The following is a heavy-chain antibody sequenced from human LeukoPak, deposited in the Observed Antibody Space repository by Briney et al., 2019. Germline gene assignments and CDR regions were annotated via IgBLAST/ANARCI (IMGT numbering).Heavy chain of an antibody. Sequence: GGSLRLSCAASGFTFSNSAMTWVRQAPGKGLEWVSAISGSGDKIHYADSVKGRFTISRDNSKNTLYLQMNSLRSEDTAVYYCARDYGDYGYYYYMDVWGKGTTVTVSS. CDR2: ISGSGDKI. CDR1: GFTFSNSA. CDR3: ARDYGDYGYYYYMDV. D-gene: IGHD4-17*01. V-gene: IGHV3-23*01. J-gene: IGHJ6*03.